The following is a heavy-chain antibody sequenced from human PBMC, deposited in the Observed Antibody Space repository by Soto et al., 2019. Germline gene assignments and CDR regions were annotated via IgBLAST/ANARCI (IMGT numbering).Heavy chain of an antibody. CDR3: ARGYGSSSWPSWSRYYYYGMDV. Sequence: QVQLVQSGAEVKKPGSSVKVSCKASGGTFSSYAISWVRQAPGQGLEWMGGIIPIFGTANYAQKFQGRVTITADESTSTAYMELSSLRSEDTALYSCARGYGSSSWPSWSRYYYYGMDVWGHGTTVTFSS. D-gene: IGHD6-13*01. J-gene: IGHJ6*02. CDR1: GGTFSSYA. V-gene: IGHV1-69*01. CDR2: IIPIFGTA.